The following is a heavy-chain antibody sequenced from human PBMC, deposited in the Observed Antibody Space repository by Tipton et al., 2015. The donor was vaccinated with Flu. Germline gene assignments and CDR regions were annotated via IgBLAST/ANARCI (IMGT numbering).Heavy chain of an antibody. J-gene: IGHJ4*02. D-gene: IGHD4-11*01. CDR1: GFTFSDYY. CDR2: ISGSGTNI. Sequence: SLRLSCAASGFTFSDYYMSWVRQAPGKGLEWLSYISGSGTNIYYADSVKGRFTTSRDNAKNSLYLQMNSLRAEDTAVYYCAGVPERNYADRLDYWGQGTLVTVSS. V-gene: IGHV3-11*01. CDR3: AGVPERNYADRLDY.